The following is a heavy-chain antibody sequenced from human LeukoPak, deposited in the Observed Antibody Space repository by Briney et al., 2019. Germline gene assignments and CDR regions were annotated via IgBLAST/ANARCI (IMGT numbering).Heavy chain of an antibody. CDR1: GGSISSGGYY. J-gene: IGHJ5*02. CDR2: IHYTGST. D-gene: IGHD2-21*02. V-gene: IGHV4-31*03. Sequence: PSETLSLTCTVSGGSISSGGYYWSWIRQHPGKGLEWIGYIHYTGSTYYNASLKSRVTISVDTSKNQFSLKLSSVTAADTAVYYCARTYMTSAQFDPWGQGTLVTVSS. CDR3: ARTYMTSAQFDP.